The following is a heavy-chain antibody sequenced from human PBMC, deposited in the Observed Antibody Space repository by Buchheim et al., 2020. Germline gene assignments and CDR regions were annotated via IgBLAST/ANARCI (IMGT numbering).Heavy chain of an antibody. D-gene: IGHD5-18*01. CDR1: GFTFSSYG. CDR2: ISYDGSNE. Sequence: QAQLVESAGGVVQPGRSLRLSCAASGFTFSSYGMHWVRQAPGKGLEWVAVISYDGSNEYYADSVKGRFTISRDNLKNTVYLQMNSLRAEDTAVDYCAKEEQLWSVGSYYFDYWGQGT. CDR3: AKEEQLWSVGSYYFDY. V-gene: IGHV3-30*18. J-gene: IGHJ4*02.